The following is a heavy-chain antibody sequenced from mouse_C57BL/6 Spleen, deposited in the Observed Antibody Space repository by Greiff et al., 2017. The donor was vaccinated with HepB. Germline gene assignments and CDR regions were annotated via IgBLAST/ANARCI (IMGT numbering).Heavy chain of an antibody. Sequence: DVKLVESGGGLVKPGGSLKLSCAASGFTFSSYAMSWVRQTPEKRLEWVATISDGGSYTYYPDNVKGRFTISRDNAKNNLYLQMSHLKSEDTAMYYCARSRNSYWYFDVWGTGTTVTVSS. CDR2: ISDGGSYT. CDR3: ARSRNSYWYFDV. CDR1: GFTFSSYA. V-gene: IGHV5-4*03. J-gene: IGHJ1*03.